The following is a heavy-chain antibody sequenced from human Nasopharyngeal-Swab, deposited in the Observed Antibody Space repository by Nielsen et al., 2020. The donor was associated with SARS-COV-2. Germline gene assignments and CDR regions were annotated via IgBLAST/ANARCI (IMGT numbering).Heavy chain of an antibody. CDR2: IRNKANSYTT. CDR1: GFTFSNAW. CDR3: TASTGDFRYFDY. D-gene: IGHD7-27*01. J-gene: IGHJ4*02. V-gene: IGHV3-72*01. Sequence: SLKISCAASGFTFSNAWMSWVRQAPGKGLEWVGRIRNKANSYTTEYAASVKGRFAISRDDSRNSLFLQINSLEPEDTAVYYCTASTGDFRYFDYWGQGTLVTVS.